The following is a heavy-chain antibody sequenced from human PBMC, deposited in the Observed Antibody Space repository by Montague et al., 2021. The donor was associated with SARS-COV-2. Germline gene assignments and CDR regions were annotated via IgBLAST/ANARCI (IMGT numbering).Heavy chain of an antibody. J-gene: IGHJ3*02. Sequence: IYYSVSTYYTPSLKIRVTLSVDTSKNQFSLKLSSVTAAYTAVYYCARVRGITTIVVVIGAFDIWGQGKMVTV. V-gene: IGHV4-31*02. CDR3: ARVRGITTIVVVIGAFDI. CDR2: IYYSVST. D-gene: IGHD3-22*01.